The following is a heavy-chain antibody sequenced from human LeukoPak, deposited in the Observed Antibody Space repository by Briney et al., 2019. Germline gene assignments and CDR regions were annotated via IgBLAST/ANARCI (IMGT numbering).Heavy chain of an antibody. Sequence: GGSLRLSCAASGFTFSSYWMSWVRQAPGKGLGWVANIKQDGSEKYYVDSVKGRFTISRDNAKDSLYLQMNSLRAEDTAVYYCAREDSSGYKTFDYWGQGTLVTVSS. J-gene: IGHJ4*02. CDR3: AREDSSGYKTFDY. V-gene: IGHV3-7*01. CDR1: GFTFSSYW. D-gene: IGHD3-22*01. CDR2: IKQDGSEK.